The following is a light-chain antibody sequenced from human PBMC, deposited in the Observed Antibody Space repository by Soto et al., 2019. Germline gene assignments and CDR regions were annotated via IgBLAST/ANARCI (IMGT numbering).Light chain of an antibody. V-gene: IGLV2-14*01. CDR3: SSYTTRSPH. Sequence: QSALTQPASVSGSPGQSITISCTGTSSDVGGYNHVSWFQQHPGKAPKLMINNVSNRPSGVSTRFSGSESGNTASLTISGLQAEDEADYYCSSYTTRSPHFGTGTKLTVL. CDR2: NVS. CDR1: SSDVGGYNH. J-gene: IGLJ1*01.